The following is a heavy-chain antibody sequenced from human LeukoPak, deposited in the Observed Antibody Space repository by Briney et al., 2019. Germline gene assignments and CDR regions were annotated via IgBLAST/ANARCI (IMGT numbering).Heavy chain of an antibody. V-gene: IGHV4-38-2*01. Sequence: SETLSLTCAVSGYSISSGYYWGWIRQPPGMGLEWIGSIYHSGSTYYSPSLKSRVTISVDTSKNQFSLKLSSVTAADTAVYYCARQGYVLGYWGQGTLVTVSS. CDR1: GYSISSGYY. J-gene: IGHJ4*02. D-gene: IGHD5-12*01. CDR2: IYHSGST. CDR3: ARQGYVLGY.